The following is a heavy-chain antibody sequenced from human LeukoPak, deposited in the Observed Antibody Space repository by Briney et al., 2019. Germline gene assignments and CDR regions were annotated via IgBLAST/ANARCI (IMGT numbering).Heavy chain of an antibody. CDR1: GGSFSGYY. D-gene: IGHD6-19*01. V-gene: IGHV4-34*01. J-gene: IGHJ4*02. CDR2: INHSGST. CDR3: ARGRGLDSSGWYDRGDY. Sequence: SETLSLTCAVYGGSFSGYYRSWIRQPPGKGLEWIGEINHSGSTNYNPSLKSRVTISVDTSKNQFSLKLSSVTAADTAVYYCARGRGLDSSGWYDRGDYWGQGTLVTVSS.